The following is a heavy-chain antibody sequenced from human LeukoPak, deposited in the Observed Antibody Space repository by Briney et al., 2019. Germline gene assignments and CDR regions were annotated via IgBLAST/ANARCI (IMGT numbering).Heavy chain of an antibody. CDR3: ARARHSGSYFQGDY. CDR1: GYTFTGYY. V-gene: IGHV1-2*02. Sequence: ASVKVSCKASGYTFTGYYMHWVRQAPGQGLEWMGWINPNSGGTNYAQKFQGRVTMTRDTSISTAYMELSRLRSDDTAVYYCARARHSGSYFQGDYWGQGTLVTVSS. D-gene: IGHD1-26*01. J-gene: IGHJ4*02. CDR2: INPNSGGT.